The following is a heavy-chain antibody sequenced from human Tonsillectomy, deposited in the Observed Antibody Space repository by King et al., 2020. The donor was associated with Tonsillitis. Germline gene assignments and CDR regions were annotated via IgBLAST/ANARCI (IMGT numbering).Heavy chain of an antibody. Sequence: VQLVESGGGVVQSGGSLRLSCAASGFTFSSYGIHWVRQAPGKGLEWVAYISYDGGNKYYADAVKGRFTISRDISKNTVYLQMSSLRIEETAVYYCAKGRDSGDYEPLDHWGQGTLVTVS. J-gene: IGHJ4*02. CDR1: GFTFSSYG. CDR2: ISYDGGNK. V-gene: IGHV3-30*02. D-gene: IGHD4-17*01. CDR3: AKGRDSGDYEPLDH.